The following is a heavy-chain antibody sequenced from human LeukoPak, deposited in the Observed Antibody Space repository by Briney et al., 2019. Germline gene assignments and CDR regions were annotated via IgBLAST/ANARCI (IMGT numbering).Heavy chain of an antibody. Sequence: GGSLRLSCAASGFTFSSYWMSWVRQARGKGLEGVANIKQDGSEKYHVASVKGRLTISRDNAKNSLYLQMTSLRAENTAVYYCARVLTIFGVGTFDSWGQGTLVTVSS. J-gene: IGHJ4*02. D-gene: IGHD3-3*01. CDR3: ARVLTIFGVGTFDS. CDR1: GFTFSSYW. CDR2: IKQDGSEK. V-gene: IGHV3-7*01.